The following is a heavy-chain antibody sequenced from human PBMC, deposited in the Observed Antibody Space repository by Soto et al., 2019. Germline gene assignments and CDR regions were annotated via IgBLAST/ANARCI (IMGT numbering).Heavy chain of an antibody. V-gene: IGHV1-69*05. CDR1: GGTFSSYA. D-gene: IGHD3-10*01. Sequence: SVKVSCKASGGTFSSYAISWVRQAPGQRPEWMGGIIPIFGTANYAQKFQGRVTITTDESTSTAYMELSSLRSEDTAVYYCARALNYYGSGSSYYYGMDVWGQGTTVTVSS. CDR2: IIPIFGTA. J-gene: IGHJ6*02. CDR3: ARALNYYGSGSSYYYGMDV.